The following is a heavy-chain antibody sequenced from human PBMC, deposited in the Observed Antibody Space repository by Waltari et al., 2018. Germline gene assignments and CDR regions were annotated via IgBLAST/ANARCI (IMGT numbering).Heavy chain of an antibody. CDR1: GFTFSGSA. CDR2: IRSKANSYAT. D-gene: IGHD3-22*01. CDR3: TRRSSDDSSGYWAS. J-gene: IGHJ4*02. V-gene: IGHV3-73*01. Sequence: EVKLVESGGGLVQPGGSLNLSCAALGFTFSGSAMHWVRQASGKGLEWVGRIRSKANSYATAYAASVKGRFTISRDDSKNTAYLQMNSLKTEDTAVYYCTRRSSDDSSGYWASWGQGTLVTVSS.